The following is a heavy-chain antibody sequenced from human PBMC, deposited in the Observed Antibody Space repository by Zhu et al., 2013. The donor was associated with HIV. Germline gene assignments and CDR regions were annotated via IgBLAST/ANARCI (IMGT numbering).Heavy chain of an antibody. J-gene: IGHJ5*02. V-gene: IGHV1-69*12. CDR2: IIPIFGTA. CDR1: GGTFSSYA. D-gene: IGHD3-22*01. Sequence: QVQLVQSGAEVKKPGSSVKVSCKASGGTFSSYAISWVRQAPGQGLEWMGGIIPIFGTANYAQKFQGRVTITADESTSTAYMELSSLRSEDTAVYYCARDTADSSGYYSHFSWFDPWGQGTLVTVSS. CDR3: ARDTADSSGYYSHFSWFDP.